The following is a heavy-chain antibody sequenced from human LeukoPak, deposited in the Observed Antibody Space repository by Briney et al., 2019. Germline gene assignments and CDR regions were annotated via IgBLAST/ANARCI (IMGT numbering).Heavy chain of an antibody. J-gene: IGHJ4*02. CDR1: GFTVSSNY. Sequence: GGSLRLSCAASGFTVSSNYMSWVRQAPGKGLEWVSVIYSGGSTYCADSVKGRFTISRDNSKNTLYLQMNSLRAEDTAVYYCARDSGYSSGWLDYWGQGTLVTVSS. CDR3: ARDSGYSSGWLDY. D-gene: IGHD6-19*01. V-gene: IGHV3-53*01. CDR2: IYSGGST.